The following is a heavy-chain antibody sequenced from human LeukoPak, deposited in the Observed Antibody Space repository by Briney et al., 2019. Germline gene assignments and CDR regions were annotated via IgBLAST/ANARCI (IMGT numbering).Heavy chain of an antibody. CDR1: GYTFTSYG. Sequence: GASVKVSCKASGYTFTSYGISWWRQAPGQGLEWMGWISAYNGNTNYPQQLQGRVTMNTDTSTSTAYMELRSMRSDDTAVYYCARVAVAGILYYYYYMDVWGKGTTVTISS. CDR3: ARVAVAGILYYYYYMDV. V-gene: IGHV1-18*01. CDR2: ISAYNGNT. D-gene: IGHD6-19*01. J-gene: IGHJ6*03.